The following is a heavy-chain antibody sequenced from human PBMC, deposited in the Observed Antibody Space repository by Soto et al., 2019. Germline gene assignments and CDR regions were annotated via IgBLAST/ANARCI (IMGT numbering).Heavy chain of an antibody. CDR3: AFLNPRGYYFDY. J-gene: IGHJ4*02. Sequence: GGSLRLSCAASGFTFSAYGMHWVRQAPGKGLEYVSAIGPDGSRTYHANSVKGRFTISRHNSKNTLYLQMNSLRAEDTAVYYCAFLNPRGYYFDYWGQGTLVTVSS. CDR1: GFTFSAYG. CDR2: IGPDGSRT. V-gene: IGHV3-64*01.